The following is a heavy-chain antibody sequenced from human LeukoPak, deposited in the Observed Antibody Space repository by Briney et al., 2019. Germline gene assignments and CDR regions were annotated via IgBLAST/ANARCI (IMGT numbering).Heavy chain of an antibody. CDR2: MKEDGSEI. D-gene: IGHD3-22*01. J-gene: IGHJ4*02. CDR3: ARGWDDSSGLRRVYFDY. CDR1: GFPFDVQT. Sequence: GGSLRLSCAASGFPFDVQTMSWVRQAPGKGLDWVASMKEDGSEIHYVDSVKGRFTISRDNPKNSLYLQMNSLRAEDTAVYYCARGWDDSSGLRRVYFDYWGQGTLVTVSS. V-gene: IGHV3-7*01.